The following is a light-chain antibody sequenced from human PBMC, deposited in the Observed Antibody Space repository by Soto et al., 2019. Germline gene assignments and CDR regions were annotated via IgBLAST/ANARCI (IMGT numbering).Light chain of an antibody. CDR1: SSNIGRNT. V-gene: IGLV1-44*01. CDR3: VAWDDSLNGVV. J-gene: IGLJ2*01. CDR2: SNN. Sequence: QSVLTQPPSASGTPGQRVTISCSGSSSNIGRNTVNWYQQLPGTAPKLLIYSNNQPPSGVPDRFSGSKSGTSASLAISGLQSEDEADYYCVAWDDSLNGVVFGGGTKLTVL.